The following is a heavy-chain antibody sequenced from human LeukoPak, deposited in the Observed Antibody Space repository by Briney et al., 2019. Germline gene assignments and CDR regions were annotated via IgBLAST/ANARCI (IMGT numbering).Heavy chain of an antibody. CDR1: GGSISSHY. J-gene: IGHJ5*02. V-gene: IGHV4-59*11. CDR3: ARVRGREHQPRGIVVVPAADSYWFDP. D-gene: IGHD2-2*01. CDR2: IYYSGST. Sequence: PSETLSLTCTVSGGSISSHYWSWIRQPPGKGLEWIGYIYYSGSTTYNPYLKSRVTISVDTSKNQFSLKLSSVTAADTAVYYCARVRGREHQPRGIVVVPAADSYWFDPWGQGTLVTVSS.